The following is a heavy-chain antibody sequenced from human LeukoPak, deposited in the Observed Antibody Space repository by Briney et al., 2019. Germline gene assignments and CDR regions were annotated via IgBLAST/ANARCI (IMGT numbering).Heavy chain of an antibody. D-gene: IGHD5-18*01. CDR1: GGSINNYY. CDR2: IYYSGST. J-gene: IGHJ4*02. V-gene: IGHV4-59*01. Sequence: PSQTLSLTCTVSGGSINNYYCSWIRQPPGKGLEWIGYIYYSGSTNYNPSLKSRVTISVDTSKNQFSLKLSSVTAADTAVYYCAREDHTAMVDSWGQGTLVTVSS. CDR3: AREDHTAMVDS.